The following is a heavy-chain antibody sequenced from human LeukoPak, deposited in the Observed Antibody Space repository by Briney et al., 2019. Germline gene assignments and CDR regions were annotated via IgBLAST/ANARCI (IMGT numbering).Heavy chain of an antibody. D-gene: IGHD3-10*01. J-gene: IGHJ5*02. Sequence: GGSLRLSCAASGFTFSSYGMHWVRQAPGKGLEWVAIISYDGSKKYYGDSVKGRFTISRDNSKNTLCLQMNSLRAEDTAVYYCAKAYYGSGSPLDWFDPWGQGTLVTVSS. CDR3: AKAYYGSGSPLDWFDP. CDR2: ISYDGSKK. CDR1: GFTFSSYG. V-gene: IGHV3-30*18.